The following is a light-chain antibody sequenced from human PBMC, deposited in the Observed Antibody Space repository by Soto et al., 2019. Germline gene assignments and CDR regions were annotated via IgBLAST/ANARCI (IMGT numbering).Light chain of an antibody. V-gene: IGKV3-15*01. CDR2: GAS. CDR3: QQHYSWRYT. CDR1: QSVSSS. Sequence: ETVMTQSPATLSVSPGERVTLSCRASQSVSSSLAWYQQKPGQAPRLLIYGASTRATGIPVRFSGSGSGTEFTLTISTLQSEDFAVYYCQQHYSWRYTFGQGTKLEIK. J-gene: IGKJ2*01.